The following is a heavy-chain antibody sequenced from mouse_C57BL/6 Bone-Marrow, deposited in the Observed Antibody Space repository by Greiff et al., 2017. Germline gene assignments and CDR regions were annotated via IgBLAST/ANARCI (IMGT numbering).Heavy chain of an antibody. V-gene: IGHV1-62-2*01. Sequence: VQVVESGAELVKPGASVKLSCKASGYIFTEYTIHWVKQRSGQGLEWIGWFYPGSGSIKYNERFKDKATLTVDKSSNTVYMELSRLTSEDSAVYFCARHERYYDYEGYFDYWGQGTTLTVSS. D-gene: IGHD2-4*01. CDR2: FYPGSGSI. CDR1: GYIFTEYT. J-gene: IGHJ2*01. CDR3: ARHERYYDYEGYFDY.